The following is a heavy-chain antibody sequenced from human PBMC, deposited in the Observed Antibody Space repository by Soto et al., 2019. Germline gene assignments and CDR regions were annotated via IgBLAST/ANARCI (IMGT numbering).Heavy chain of an antibody. CDR3: ARVYCSNGVCYNWYFDL. Sequence: QVHLVQSGAEVKKPGSSVKVYCKASRGTFSSYAISWVRQATGQGLEWMGGIIPIFGTVNYAQKFQGRVTITADESTSTAYMELSSLRSEDTAVYYCARVYCSNGVCYNWYFDLWGRGTLVTVSS. J-gene: IGHJ2*01. CDR1: RGTFSSYA. D-gene: IGHD2-8*01. CDR2: IIPIFGTV. V-gene: IGHV1-69*01.